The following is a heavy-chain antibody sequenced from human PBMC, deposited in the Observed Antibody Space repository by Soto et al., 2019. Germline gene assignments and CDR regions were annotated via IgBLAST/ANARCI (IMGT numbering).Heavy chain of an antibody. CDR3: ARITYYYDSSGYNDAFDI. Sequence: TLSLTCTVSGGSISSGDYYWSWIRQPPGKGLEWIGYIYYSGSTYYNPSLKSRVTISVDTSKNQFSLKLSSVTAADTAVYYCARITYYYDSSGYNDAFDIWGQGTMVTVSS. CDR1: GGSISSGDYY. CDR2: IYYSGST. D-gene: IGHD3-22*01. J-gene: IGHJ3*02. V-gene: IGHV4-30-4*01.